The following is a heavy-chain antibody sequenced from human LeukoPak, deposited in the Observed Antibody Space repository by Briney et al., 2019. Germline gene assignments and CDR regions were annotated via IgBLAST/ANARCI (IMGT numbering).Heavy chain of an antibody. D-gene: IGHD1-26*01. CDR2: IRSSSNYI. J-gene: IGHJ4*02. Sequence: GGSLRLSCAASGFIFSRYDMSWVRQAPGKGLEWVSCIRSSSNYILYTDSVKGRFTISRDNAKNSLYLQMNSLRAEDTAVYYCARRSSGIYTNGPYYFDYWGRGTLVTVSS. CDR3: ARRSSGIYTNGPYYFDY. CDR1: GFIFSRYD. V-gene: IGHV3-21*01.